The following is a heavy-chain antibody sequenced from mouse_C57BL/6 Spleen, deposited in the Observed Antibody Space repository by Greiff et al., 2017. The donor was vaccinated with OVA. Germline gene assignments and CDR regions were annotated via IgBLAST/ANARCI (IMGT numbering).Heavy chain of an antibody. V-gene: IGHV1-61*01. CDR1: GYTFTSYW. Sequence: QVQLQQSGAELVRPGSSVKLSCKASGYTFTSYWMDWVKQRPGQGLEWIGNIYPSDSETHYNQKFKDKATLTVDKSSSTAYMQLSSLTSEDSAVYYCARGGYGSSFDYWGQGTTLTVSS. D-gene: IGHD1-1*01. J-gene: IGHJ2*01. CDR3: ARGGYGSSFDY. CDR2: IYPSDSET.